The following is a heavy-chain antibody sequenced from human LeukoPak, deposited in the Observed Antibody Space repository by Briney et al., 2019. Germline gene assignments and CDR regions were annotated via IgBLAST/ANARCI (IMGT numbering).Heavy chain of an antibody. CDR2: IWYDGSNK. CDR1: GFTFSSYG. J-gene: IGHJ4*02. CDR3: AKDRLYGGYSGDY. D-gene: IGHD4-23*01. Sequence: GGSLRLSCAASGFTFSSYGMHWVRQAPGKGLEWVAVIWYDGSNKYYADSVKGRFTISRDNSKNTLYLQMNSLRAEDTAVYYCAKDRLYGGYSGDYWGQGTLVTVSS. V-gene: IGHV3-33*06.